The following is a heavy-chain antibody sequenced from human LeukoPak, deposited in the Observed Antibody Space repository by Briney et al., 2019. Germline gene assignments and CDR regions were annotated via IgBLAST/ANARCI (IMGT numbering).Heavy chain of an antibody. J-gene: IGHJ4*02. CDR1: GFTFSDYY. CDR2: ISSSGSTI. CDR3: ARRAARVYFDY. D-gene: IGHD6-13*01. Sequence: GESLRLSCAASGFTFSDYYMSWIRQAPGKGLEWVSYISSSGSTIYYAHSEKGRVTISRDNAKNSLYLQMNSLRAEDTAVYYCARRAARVYFDYWGQGTLVTVSS. V-gene: IGHV3-11*01.